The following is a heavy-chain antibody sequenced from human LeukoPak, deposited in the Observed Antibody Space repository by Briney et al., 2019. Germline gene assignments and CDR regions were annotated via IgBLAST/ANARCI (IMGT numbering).Heavy chain of an antibody. Sequence: SETLSLTCTVSGDSISNYYWSWIRQPPGKGLEWIGYIHYGGSTNYRPSLMSRVTISVDTSKNQFSLKLSSVTAADTAVYYCARGPGYDDNTGYAFQMDVWGQGTTVTVSS. CDR3: ARGPGYDDNTGYAFQMDV. J-gene: IGHJ6*02. CDR1: GDSISNYY. V-gene: IGHV4-59*01. CDR2: IHYGGST. D-gene: IGHD3-22*01.